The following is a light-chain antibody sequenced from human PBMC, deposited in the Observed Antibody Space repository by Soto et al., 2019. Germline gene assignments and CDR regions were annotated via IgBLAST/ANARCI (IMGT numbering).Light chain of an antibody. CDR1: NIGSKS. V-gene: IGLV2-11*01. CDR3: CSYAGTYTFV. CDR2: DVT. J-gene: IGLJ3*02. Sequence: LTQPPSVSVAPGQTARITCGGNNIGSKSVHWYQQYPGKAPKLMIYDVTKRPSGVPDRFSGSKSGNTASLTISGLQADDEADYYCCSYAGTYTFVFGGGTKLTVL.